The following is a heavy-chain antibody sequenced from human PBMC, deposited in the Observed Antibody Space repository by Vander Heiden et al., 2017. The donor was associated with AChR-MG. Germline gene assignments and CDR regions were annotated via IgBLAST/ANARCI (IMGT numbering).Heavy chain of an antibody. CDR2: ITSSGSSV. CDR3: AREWGPRDTLDF. D-gene: IGHD5-18*01. CDR1: GFTFISYE. J-gene: IGHJ4*02. Sequence: EVQLVESGGGLVQPGGSLRLSCAASGFTFISYEMNWVRQAPGKGLDWVSYITSSGSSVYYADSVKGRFTISRDNAKKSLYLQMKSLRVEDTAVYYCAREWGPRDTLDFWGQGTLVTVSS. V-gene: IGHV3-48*03.